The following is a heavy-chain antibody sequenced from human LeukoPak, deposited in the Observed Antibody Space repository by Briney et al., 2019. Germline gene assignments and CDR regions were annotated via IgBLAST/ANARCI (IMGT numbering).Heavy chain of an antibody. CDR2: IYYSGST. D-gene: IGHD6-13*01. Sequence: SETLSLTCTVSGGSISSSSYYWGWIRQPPGKGLEWIGYIYYSGSTYYNPSLRSRVTISVDTSKNQFSLKLSSVTAADTAVYYCARGDSYSSCWYNWGQGTLVTVSS. CDR1: GGSISSSSYY. J-gene: IGHJ4*02. CDR3: ARGDSYSSCWYN. V-gene: IGHV4-30-4*08.